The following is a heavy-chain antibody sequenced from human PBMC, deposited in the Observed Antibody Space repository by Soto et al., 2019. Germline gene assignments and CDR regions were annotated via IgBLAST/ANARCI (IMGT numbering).Heavy chain of an antibody. CDR3: ARHSGIHHYYYTSGSADALDI. D-gene: IGHD3-22*01. J-gene: IGHJ3*02. CDR2: SYPGDSDA. CDR1: GYSFTSYW. Sequence: GESLKISFKGSGYSFTSYWIGLVRQIPGKGPEWMGISYPGDSDARYSPSFQRQVTLSADKSIKTAYLQWSSLKASDTAMYFCARHSGIHHYYYTSGSADALDISGPGTMVTVSS. V-gene: IGHV5-51*01.